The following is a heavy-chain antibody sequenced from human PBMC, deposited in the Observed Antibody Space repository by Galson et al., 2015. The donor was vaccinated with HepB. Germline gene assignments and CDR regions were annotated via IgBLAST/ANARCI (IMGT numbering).Heavy chain of an antibody. CDR3: ARDPRMFRFDGVAWFDP. D-gene: IGHD2-8*01. V-gene: IGHV1-18*01. CDR2: LSPHIGDT. CDR1: GYTFTDFG. J-gene: IGHJ5*02. Sequence: SVKVSCKASGYTFTDFGIDWVRQAPGQGLDWMGWLSPHIGDTRLAKKFEGRVTLTTDTSTATAYMELKSLRADDAAVYYCARDPRMFRFDGVAWFDPWGQGIQVTVSS.